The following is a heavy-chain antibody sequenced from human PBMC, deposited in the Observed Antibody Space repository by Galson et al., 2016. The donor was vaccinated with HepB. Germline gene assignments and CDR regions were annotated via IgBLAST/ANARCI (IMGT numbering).Heavy chain of an antibody. CDR2: ISAYNDNT. J-gene: IGHJ5*02. CDR1: GFAFINYG. V-gene: IGHV1-18*01. CDR3: ARDSLAFCGGDCYSHWSDP. Sequence: SVKVSCKASGFAFINYGFNWVRQAPGQGLEWMGWISAYNDNTHYAQQFQGRVTMTTDTSTYTAYMELRGLRSDDTAVYYCARDSLAFCGGDCYSHWSDPWGQGTLVTVSS. D-gene: IGHD2-21*01.